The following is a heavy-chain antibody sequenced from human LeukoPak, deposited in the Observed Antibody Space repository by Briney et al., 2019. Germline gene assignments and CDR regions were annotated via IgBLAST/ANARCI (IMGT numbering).Heavy chain of an antibody. CDR2: INHSGST. D-gene: IGHD1-26*01. Sequence: TGGSLRLSCAASGFTFSSYAMSWVRQPPGKGLEWIGEINHSGSTNYNPSLKSRVTISVDTSKNQFSLKLSSVTAADTAVYYCARGGRWPPFDYWGQGTLVTVSS. J-gene: IGHJ4*02. CDR3: ARGGRWPPFDY. V-gene: IGHV4-34*01. CDR1: GFTFSSYA.